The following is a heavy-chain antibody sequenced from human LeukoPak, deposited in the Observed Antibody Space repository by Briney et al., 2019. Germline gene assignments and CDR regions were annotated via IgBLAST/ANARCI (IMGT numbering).Heavy chain of an antibody. Sequence: GGSLRLSCAASGFTFSSYAMNWVRQAPGKGLEWVSSISSSSSYIYYADSVKGRFTISRDNAKNSPYLQMNSLRAEDTAVYYCAGEGSPPDAFDIWGQGTMVTVSS. D-gene: IGHD1-26*01. CDR3: AGEGSPPDAFDI. CDR1: GFTFSSYA. V-gene: IGHV3-21*01. J-gene: IGHJ3*02. CDR2: ISSSSSYI.